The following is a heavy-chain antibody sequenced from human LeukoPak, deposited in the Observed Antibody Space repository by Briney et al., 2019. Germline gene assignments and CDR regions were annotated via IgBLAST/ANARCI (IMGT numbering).Heavy chain of an antibody. Sequence: GASVKVSCKASGYTFTSYGITWVRQAPGQGLEWMGWISANNGNTNYAQKLQGRVTMTTDTSTSTAYMELRSLRSDDTAVYYCARKPTGDPIDYWGQGTLVTVSS. V-gene: IGHV1-18*01. J-gene: IGHJ4*02. D-gene: IGHD7-27*01. CDR1: GYTFTSYG. CDR2: ISANNGNT. CDR3: ARKPTGDPIDY.